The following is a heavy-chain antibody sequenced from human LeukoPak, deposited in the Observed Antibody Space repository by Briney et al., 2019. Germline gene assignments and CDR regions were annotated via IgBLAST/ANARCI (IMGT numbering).Heavy chain of an antibody. CDR3: ARDQDYLQFYYYYYYMDV. CDR2: ISSSSSYI. J-gene: IGHJ6*03. Sequence: GGPLRFSCAASGFTFSSYSMNWVRQAPGKGLEWVSSISSSSSYIYYADSVKGRFTISRDNAKNSLYLQMNSLRAEDTAVYYCARDQDYLQFYYYYYYMDVWGKGTTVTVSS. D-gene: IGHD4/OR15-4a*01. CDR1: GFTFSSYS. V-gene: IGHV3-21*01.